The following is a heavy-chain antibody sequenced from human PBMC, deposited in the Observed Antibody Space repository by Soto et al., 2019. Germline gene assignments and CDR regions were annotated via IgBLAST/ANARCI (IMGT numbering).Heavy chain of an antibody. CDR1: GYTFTSYA. Sequence: QVQLVQSGAEVKKPGASVKVSCKASGYTFTSYAMHWVRQAPGQRLEWMGWINAGNGNTKYSQKFQGRVTITRDTSASTAYMELSSLRSEDTAVYYCARDPGGRGWFDPWGQGTLVTVSS. D-gene: IGHD2-8*02. V-gene: IGHV1-3*01. J-gene: IGHJ5*02. CDR2: INAGNGNT. CDR3: ARDPGGRGWFDP.